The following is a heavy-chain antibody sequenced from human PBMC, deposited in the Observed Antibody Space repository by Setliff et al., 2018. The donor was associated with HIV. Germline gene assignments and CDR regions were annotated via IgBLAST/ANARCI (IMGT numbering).Heavy chain of an antibody. J-gene: IGHJ4*02. D-gene: IGHD6-13*01. CDR3: ARAGYNSRPYYFDY. Sequence: PSETLSLTCTVSDASISSHYWSWIRQPPGKGLEWIAYIYYSGSTSYNPSLKSRVTVSIDTSKSQFSLKLNSVTAADTAVYYCARAGYNSRPYYFDYWVQGTLVTVSS. V-gene: IGHV4-59*11. CDR2: IYYSGST. CDR1: DASISSHY.